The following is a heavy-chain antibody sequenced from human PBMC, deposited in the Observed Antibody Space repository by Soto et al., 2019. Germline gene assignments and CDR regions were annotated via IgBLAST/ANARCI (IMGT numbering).Heavy chain of an antibody. Sequence: QITLKESGPTLVKPTQTLTLTCSFSGFSLSTSGVGVGWIRQPPGRALEWLAVIYWDDDKRYSPSLKSRLTITKDTSQNQVVLIMTNMDPVDTATYHCAHRRPSAAFDYWGQGTLVTVSS. D-gene: IGHD2-15*01. CDR2: IYWDDDK. V-gene: IGHV2-5*02. CDR3: AHRRPSAAFDY. CDR1: GFSLSTSGVG. J-gene: IGHJ4*02.